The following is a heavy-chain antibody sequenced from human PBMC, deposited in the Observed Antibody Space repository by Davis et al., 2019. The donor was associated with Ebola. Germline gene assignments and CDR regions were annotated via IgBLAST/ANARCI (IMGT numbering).Heavy chain of an antibody. V-gene: IGHV1-69*13. CDR1: GDTFNSSA. J-gene: IGHJ5*02. CDR3: AREKGGYDFVHWFDP. Sequence: SVKVSCKASGDTFNSSAIDWARHPPGQALEWMGGIIPMFGTANYAQKFQGRVTITADESTNTAYMELSRLRSDDTAIYYCAREKGGYDFVHWFDPWGQGTLVTVSS. CDR2: IIPMFGTA. D-gene: IGHD5-12*01.